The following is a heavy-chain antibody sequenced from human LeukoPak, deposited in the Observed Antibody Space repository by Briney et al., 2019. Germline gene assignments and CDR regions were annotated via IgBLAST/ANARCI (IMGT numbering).Heavy chain of an antibody. D-gene: IGHD3-22*01. CDR2: IYTSRST. Sequence: ETLSLPCTVSGGSISSYYWSGIRQPAGKGLEGIGRIYTSRSTNYNPSLQSRVTMSVDTSKNQFSLKLSSVTAADTAVYYCARGGYYDSSAPFDYWGQGTLVTVSS. V-gene: IGHV4-4*07. CDR1: GGSISSYY. CDR3: ARGGYYDSSAPFDY. J-gene: IGHJ4*02.